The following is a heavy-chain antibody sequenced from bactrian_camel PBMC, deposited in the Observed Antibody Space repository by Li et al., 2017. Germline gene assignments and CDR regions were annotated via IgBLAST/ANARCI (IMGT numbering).Heavy chain of an antibody. CDR1: GFTDNHYC. J-gene: IGHJ4*01. CDR3: AADKSPCSRIPIYWVREDQYKY. CDR2: IDSDGTT. V-gene: IGHV3S1*01. Sequence: HVQLVESGGDSVQAGGSLRLSCAASGFTDNHYCLAWFRQAPGKEREGVACIDSDGTTNVADSVKGRFTISKDKANNTLYLQMNSLEPEDTAKYYCAADKSPCSRIPIYWVREDQYKYWGQGTQVTVS. D-gene: IGHD3*01.